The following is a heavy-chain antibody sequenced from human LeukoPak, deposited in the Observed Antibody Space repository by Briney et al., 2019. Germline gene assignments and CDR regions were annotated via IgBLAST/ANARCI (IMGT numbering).Heavy chain of an antibody. Sequence: GGSLRLSCAASGFTFSSYAMSCVRQAPGKGLEWVSAISGSGGSTYYADSVKGRFTISRDNSKNTLYLQMNSLRAEDTAVYYCAKGSSIAARGYFDYWAREPWSPSPQ. CDR2: ISGSGGST. CDR1: GFTFSSYA. J-gene: IGHJ4*02. D-gene: IGHD6-6*01. CDR3: AKGSSIAARGYFDY. V-gene: IGHV3-23*01.